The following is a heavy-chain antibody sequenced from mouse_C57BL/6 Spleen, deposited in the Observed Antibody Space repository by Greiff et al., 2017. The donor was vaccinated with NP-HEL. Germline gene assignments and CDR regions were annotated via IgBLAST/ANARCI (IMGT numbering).Heavy chain of an antibody. CDR1: GYTFTSYG. V-gene: IGHV1-81*01. J-gene: IGHJ2*01. CDR2: IYPRSGNT. CDR3: ARCGLGWDY. Sequence: VKLMESGAELARPGASVKLSCKASGYTFTSYGISWVKQRTGQGLEWIGEIYPRSGNTYYNEKFKGKATLTADKSSSTAYMELRSLTSEDSAVYFCARCGLGWDYWGQGTTLTVSS. D-gene: IGHD3-3*01.